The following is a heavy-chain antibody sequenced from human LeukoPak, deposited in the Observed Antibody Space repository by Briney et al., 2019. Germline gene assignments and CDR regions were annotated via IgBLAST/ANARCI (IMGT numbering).Heavy chain of an antibody. V-gene: IGHV1-2*02. Sequence: ASVKVSCKASGYTFTAYYMHWVRQAPGQGLEWMGWINPNSGATKYAQKFQGRVTMTRDTSITAVYMELSSLRSDDTAVYCCAXXXXXDSRGYFSSIDFWGQGSLVTVSS. CDR1: GYTFTAYY. CDR2: INPNSGAT. D-gene: IGHD3-22*01. J-gene: IGHJ4*02. CDR3: AXXXXXDSRGYFSSIDF.